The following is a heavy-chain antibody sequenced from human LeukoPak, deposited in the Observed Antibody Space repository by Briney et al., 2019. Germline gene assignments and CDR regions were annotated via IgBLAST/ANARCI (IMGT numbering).Heavy chain of an antibody. V-gene: IGHV3-21*01. D-gene: IGHD3-22*01. Sequence: CTMNWVRQAPGKGLEWVSSITSSSSYIYYADSVKGRFTISRDNAKNSLYLQMNSLRAEDTAVYYCARHVVAVGFDYWGQGTLVTVSS. CDR2: ITSSSSYI. CDR1: CT. J-gene: IGHJ4*02. CDR3: ARHVVAVGFDY.